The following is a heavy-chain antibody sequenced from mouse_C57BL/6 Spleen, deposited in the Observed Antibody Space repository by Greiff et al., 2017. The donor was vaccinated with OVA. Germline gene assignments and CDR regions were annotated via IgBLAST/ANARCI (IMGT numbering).Heavy chain of an antibody. CDR3: ARGYDGYYVLAY. CDR1: GYTFTSYW. V-gene: IGHV1-55*01. CDR2: IYPGSGST. Sequence: VQLQQPGAELVKPGASVKMSCKASGYTFTSYWLTWVKQRPGQGLEWIGDIYPGSGSTNYNEKFKSKATLTVDTSSSTASMQLSSLTSEDSAVDYCARGYDGYYVLAYWGQGTLVTVSA. J-gene: IGHJ3*01. D-gene: IGHD2-3*01.